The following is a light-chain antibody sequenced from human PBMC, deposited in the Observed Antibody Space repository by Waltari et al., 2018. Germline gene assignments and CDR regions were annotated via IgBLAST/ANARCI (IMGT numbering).Light chain of an antibody. CDR3: QQYDYWPWT. Sequence: IVMTHSPATLSLPPGESATLSCRASQSVRSTVAWFQQKPGQPPRLLIYGTSTRATGIPARFTGSGSGTEFSLTISSLQPEDFATYYCQQYDYWPWTFGQGTRVETK. J-gene: IGKJ1*01. CDR1: QSVRST. V-gene: IGKV3D-15*01. CDR2: GTS.